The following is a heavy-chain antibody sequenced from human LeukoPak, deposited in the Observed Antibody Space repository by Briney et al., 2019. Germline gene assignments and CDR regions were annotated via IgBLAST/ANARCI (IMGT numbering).Heavy chain of an antibody. CDR2: INHSGST. J-gene: IGHJ5*02. D-gene: IGHD3-16*02. Sequence: PSETLSLTCAVYGGSFSGYYWSWLRQPPGKGLEWIGEINHSGSTNYNPSLTSRVTISVDTSKNQFSLKLSSVTAADTAVYYCARDGYDYVWGSYRYPGIWFDPWGQGTLVTVSS. V-gene: IGHV4-34*01. CDR1: GGSFSGYY. CDR3: ARDGYDYVWGSYRYPGIWFDP.